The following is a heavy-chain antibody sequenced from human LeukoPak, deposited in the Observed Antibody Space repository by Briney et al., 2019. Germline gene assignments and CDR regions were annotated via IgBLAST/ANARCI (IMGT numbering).Heavy chain of an antibody. CDR1: DGSISSSSYY. V-gene: IGHV4-39*01. CDR3: ARHRGYYSDSSAYLNWFDP. CDR2: IYYSGTT. J-gene: IGHJ5*02. Sequence: SETLSLTCTVSDGSISSSSYYWGWIRQPPGKGLEWIGSIYYSGTTYYNPSLKSRVTMSVDTSKNHFSLKLSSVTAADTAVYYCARHRGYYSDSSAYLNWFDPWGQGTLVTVSS. D-gene: IGHD3-22*01.